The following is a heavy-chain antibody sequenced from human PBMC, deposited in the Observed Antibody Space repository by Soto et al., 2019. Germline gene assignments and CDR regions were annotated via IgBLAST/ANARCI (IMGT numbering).Heavy chain of an antibody. CDR1: GFTFSSYA. Sequence: PVGSLRLSCAASGFTFSSYAMHWVRQAPGKGLEWVAVISYDGSNKYYADSVKGRFTISRDNSKNTLYLQMNSLRAEDTAVYYCARVTFGELYGYFDYWGQGTLVTVSS. J-gene: IGHJ4*02. V-gene: IGHV3-30-3*01. D-gene: IGHD3-10*01. CDR2: ISYDGSNK. CDR3: ARVTFGELYGYFDY.